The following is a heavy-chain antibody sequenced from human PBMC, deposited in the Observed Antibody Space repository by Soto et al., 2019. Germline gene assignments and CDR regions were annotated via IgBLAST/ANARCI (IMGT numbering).Heavy chain of an antibody. V-gene: IGHV5-10-1*01. CDR2: IDPSDSYT. J-gene: IGHJ4*02. D-gene: IGHD4-17*01. CDR1: GYSFTSYW. Sequence: PGESLKSSCKGSGYSFTSYWISWVRQMPGKGLEWIGRIDPSDSYTNYSPSFQGHVTISADKSISTAYLQWSSLKASDTAMYYCARAIDYGGNSRVFYDFDYWGQGPLVTVSS. CDR3: ARAIDYGGNSRVFYDFDY.